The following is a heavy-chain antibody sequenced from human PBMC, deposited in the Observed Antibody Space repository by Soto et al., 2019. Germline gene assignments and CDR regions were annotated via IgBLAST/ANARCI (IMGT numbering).Heavy chain of an antibody. V-gene: IGHV1-46*01. CDR1: GYTFTSYY. CDR2: SNPSGGRT. D-gene: IGHD6-13*01. J-gene: IGHJ4*02. CDR3: ARDDPSGYSSSWYTDY. Sequence: ASVKVSCKASGYTFTSYYMHWVRQAPGQGLEWMGISNPSGGRTSYAQKFQGRVTMTRDTSTSTGYMELSSLRSEDTAVYYCARDDPSGYSSSWYTDYWGQGTLVTVSS.